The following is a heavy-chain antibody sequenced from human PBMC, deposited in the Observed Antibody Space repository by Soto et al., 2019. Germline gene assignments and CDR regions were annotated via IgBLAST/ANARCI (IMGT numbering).Heavy chain of an antibody. CDR3: VKNSGWFNT. CDR2: IDGSGGIT. D-gene: IGHD3-10*01. CDR1: GFTFGTTD. Sequence: QVLQSGGGLVQPGGALTLSCAASGFTFGTTDMSWVRQAPGEGLEWVSTIDGSGGITYYADSVKGRFTISRDNSRNTVYLPMNSLRGDDTALYYCVKNSGWFNTWGQGALVTVSS. J-gene: IGHJ5*02. V-gene: IGHV3-23*01.